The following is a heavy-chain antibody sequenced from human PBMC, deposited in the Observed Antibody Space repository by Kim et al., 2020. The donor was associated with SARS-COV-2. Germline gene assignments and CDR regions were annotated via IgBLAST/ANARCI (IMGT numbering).Heavy chain of an antibody. D-gene: IGHD6-13*01. Sequence: GGSLRLSCAASGFTFSSYAMSWVRQAPGKGLEWVSAISGSGGSTYYADSVKGRFTITRDNSKNTLYLQMNSMRAEDTAVYYCAKVGLWQQLILDYWGQGTLVTVSS. CDR2: ISGSGGST. CDR1: GFTFSSYA. V-gene: IGHV3-23*01. CDR3: AKVGLWQQLILDY. J-gene: IGHJ4*02.